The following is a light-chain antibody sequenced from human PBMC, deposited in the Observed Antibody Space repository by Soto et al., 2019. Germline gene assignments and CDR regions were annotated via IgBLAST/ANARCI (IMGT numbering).Light chain of an antibody. CDR3: SSYAGSDMFEEV. J-gene: IGLJ3*02. V-gene: IGLV2-8*01. CDR1: SSDVGAHNY. CDR2: EVS. Sequence: QSVLTQPPSASGSPGQSVTISCTGTSSDVGAHNYVSWYQQYPGKAPKLLIYEVSKRPSGVPDRFSGSKSGNTASLTVSGLQAEDEADYYCSSYAGSDMFEEVFGGGTKLTVL.